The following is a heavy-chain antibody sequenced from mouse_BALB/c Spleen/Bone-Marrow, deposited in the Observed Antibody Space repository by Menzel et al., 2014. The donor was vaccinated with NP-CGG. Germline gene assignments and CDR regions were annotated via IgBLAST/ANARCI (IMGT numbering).Heavy chain of an antibody. CDR3: ARDGYFLAWFAY. Sequence: EVKLVESGPGLVKPGASVKVSCKASGYAFTSYNMYWVKQSHGKSLEWIGYIDPYNGGTSYNQKFKGKATLTVDKSSSTAYMHLNSLTSEDSAVYYCARDGYFLAWFAYWGQGTLVTVSA. V-gene: IGHV1S135*01. D-gene: IGHD2-3*01. J-gene: IGHJ3*01. CDR2: IDPYNGGT. CDR1: GYAFTSYN.